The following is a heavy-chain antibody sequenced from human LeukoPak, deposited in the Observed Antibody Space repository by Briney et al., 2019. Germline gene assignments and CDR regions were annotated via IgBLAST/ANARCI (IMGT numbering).Heavy chain of an antibody. CDR3: AQGGGVGPRDWYYFDY. D-gene: IGHD3-16*01. Sequence: SETLSLTCTVSGGSISSYYWSWIRQPPGKGLEWIGYIYYSGSTNYNPSLKSRVTISVDTSKNQFSLKLSSVTAADTAVYYCAQGGGVGPRDWYYFDYWGQGTLVTVSS. CDR2: IYYSGST. J-gene: IGHJ4*02. V-gene: IGHV4-59*01. CDR1: GGSISSYY.